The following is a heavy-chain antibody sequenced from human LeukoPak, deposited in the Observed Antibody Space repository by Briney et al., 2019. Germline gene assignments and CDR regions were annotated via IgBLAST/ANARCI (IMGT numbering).Heavy chain of an antibody. J-gene: IGHJ4*02. Sequence: PGGSLRLSCVASGFTFDSYAMSWVRQAPGKGLEWVSSISGSGNRTYYTDSVKGRFTISRDNSRNTVYLQMNSLRVEDTAIYYCAKGLSSSTGADFDYWGQGAPVTVSS. CDR3: AKGLSSSTGADFDY. D-gene: IGHD6-13*01. CDR1: GFTFDSYA. CDR2: ISGSGNRT. V-gene: IGHV3-23*01.